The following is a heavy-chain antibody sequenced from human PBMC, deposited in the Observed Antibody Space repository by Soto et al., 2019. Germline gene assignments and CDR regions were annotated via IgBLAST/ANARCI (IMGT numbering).Heavy chain of an antibody. CDR3: ARDPIAAVQYYFDP. CDR2: IWYDGSNK. J-gene: IGHJ4*02. Sequence: PGGSLRLCCAAPVFTFSLYGMHWVSQAQGKGLEWVAVIWYDGSNKYYADLVKGRFTISRDNSKNTLYLQMNSLRAEDTAVYYCARDPIAAVQYYFDPWGQGTLVAVSS. D-gene: IGHD6-13*01. CDR1: VFTFSLYG. V-gene: IGHV3-33*01.